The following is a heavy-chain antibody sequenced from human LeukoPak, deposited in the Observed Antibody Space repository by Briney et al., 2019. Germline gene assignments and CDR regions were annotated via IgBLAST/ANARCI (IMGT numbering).Heavy chain of an antibody. CDR2: ISAYNGNA. Sequence: ASVKVSCKASGYTFTSYGISWVRQAPGQGLEWMGWISAYNGNANYAQKLQGRVTMTTDTSTSTAYMELRSLRSDDTAVYYCARGYYDFWSGYYSPLRYWGQGTLVTVSS. CDR1: GYTFTSYG. D-gene: IGHD3-3*01. CDR3: ARGYYDFWSGYYSPLRY. J-gene: IGHJ4*02. V-gene: IGHV1-18*01.